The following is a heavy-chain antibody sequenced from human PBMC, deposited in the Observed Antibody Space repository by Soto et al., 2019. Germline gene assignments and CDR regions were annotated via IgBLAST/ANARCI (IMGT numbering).Heavy chain of an antibody. Sequence: SETLSLTCAVSGGSISSGGYSWSWIRQPPGKGLEWIGYIYHSGSIYYNPSLKSRVTISVDRSKNQFSLSLSSVTAADTAVYYCAKVPXYWGQGTLVTVSS. V-gene: IGHV4-30-2*01. J-gene: IGHJ4*02. CDR3: AKVPXY. CDR1: GGSISSGGYS. CDR2: IYHSGSI.